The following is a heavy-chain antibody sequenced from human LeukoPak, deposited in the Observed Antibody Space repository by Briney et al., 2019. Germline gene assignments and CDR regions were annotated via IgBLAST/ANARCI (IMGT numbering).Heavy chain of an antibody. D-gene: IGHD3-16*01. V-gene: IGHV3-7*01. J-gene: IGHJ4*02. CDR2: IKQDGSEK. CDR1: GFTFSDYW. CDR3: ARDSDVPFDY. Sequence: GGSLRLSCAASGFTFSDYWMSWVRLAPGKGLEWVANIKQDGSEKYYVDSVKGRFTISRDNAKNSLYLQMNSLRAEDTAVYYCARDSDVPFDYWGQGTLVTVSS.